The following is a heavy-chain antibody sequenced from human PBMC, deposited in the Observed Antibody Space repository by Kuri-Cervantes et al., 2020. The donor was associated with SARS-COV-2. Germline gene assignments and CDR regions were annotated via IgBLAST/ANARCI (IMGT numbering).Heavy chain of an antibody. J-gene: IGHJ3*02. CDR1: GGTFSNYA. CDR2: IIPIFGTA. CDR3: ARERDYYGSGYI. V-gene: IGHV1-69*05. D-gene: IGHD3-10*01. Sequence: SVKVSCKASGGTFSNYALSWERQAPGQGLEWMGGIIPIFGTANYAQKFQGRVTITMDESTSTAYMELSSLRYEDTAVYYCARERDYYGSGYIWGQGTTVTVSS.